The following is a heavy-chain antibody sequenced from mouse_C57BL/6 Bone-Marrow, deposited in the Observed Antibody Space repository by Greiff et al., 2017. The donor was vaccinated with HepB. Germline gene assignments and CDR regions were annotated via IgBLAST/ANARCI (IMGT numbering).Heavy chain of an antibody. J-gene: IGHJ3*01. V-gene: IGHV5-4*01. CDR3: ARVHYGEGFAY. D-gene: IGHD2-13*01. CDR2: ISDGGSYT. Sequence: EVQGVESGGGLVKPGGSLKLSCAASGFTFSSYAMSWVRQTPEKRLEWVATISDGGSYTYYPDNVKGRFTISRDNAKNNLYLQMSHLKSEDTAMYYCARVHYGEGFAYWGQGTLVTVSA. CDR1: GFTFSSYA.